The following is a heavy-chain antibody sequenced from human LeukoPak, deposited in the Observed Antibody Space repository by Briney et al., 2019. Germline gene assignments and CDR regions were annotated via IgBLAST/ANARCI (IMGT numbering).Heavy chain of an antibody. D-gene: IGHD3-10*01. V-gene: IGHV3-48*03. CDR2: ISRSGAAI. CDR1: GFTFSNYG. CDR3: ARGFIMIRGVIVY. Sequence: PGGSLRLSCAASGFTFSNYGMNWVRQAPGKGLEWISYISRSGAAIYYADSVKGRFTISRDNAKNSLYLQMNSLGAEDTAVYYCARGFIMIRGVIVYWGRGTLVTVSS. J-gene: IGHJ4*02.